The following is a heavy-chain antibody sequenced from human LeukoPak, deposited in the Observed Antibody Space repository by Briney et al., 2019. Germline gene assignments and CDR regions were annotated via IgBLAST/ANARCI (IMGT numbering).Heavy chain of an antibody. CDR1: GGSFSSYY. J-gene: IGHJ1*01. CDR3: ATDRVHYYDSSGYFHH. Sequence: SETLSLTCAVYGGSFSSYYWSWIRQPPGKGLEWIGQIYHSGSTIYNPSLKTRVTISVDTSKNQFSLKLSSVTAADTAVYYCATDRVHYYDSSGYFHHWGQGTLVTVSS. D-gene: IGHD3-22*01. V-gene: IGHV4-34*01. CDR2: IYHSGST.